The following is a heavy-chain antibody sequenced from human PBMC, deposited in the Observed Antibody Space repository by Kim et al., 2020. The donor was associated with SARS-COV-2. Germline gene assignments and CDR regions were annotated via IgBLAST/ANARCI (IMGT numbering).Heavy chain of an antibody. D-gene: IGHD6-6*01. CDR3: ARDFTQMWDKSSSSWGYFYD. CDR1: GYTFTSYA. V-gene: IGHV1-3*01. CDR2: INAGNGNT. Sequence: ASVKVSCKASGYTFTSYAMHWVRQAPGQRLEWTGWINAGNGNTKYSQKFQGRVTITRDTPASTAYMDLSSLRSEDTAVYDCARDFTQMWDKSSSSWGYFYDWGRRSLVSVSS. J-gene: IGHJ4*02.